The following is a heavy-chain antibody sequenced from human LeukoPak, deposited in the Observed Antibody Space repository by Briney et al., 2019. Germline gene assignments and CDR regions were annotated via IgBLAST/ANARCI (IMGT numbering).Heavy chain of an antibody. D-gene: IGHD1-26*01. J-gene: IGHJ4*02. V-gene: IGHV3-23*03. Sequence: GGSLRLSCAASGFTFSSYAMSWVRQAPGKGLEWVSVIYSGGSTYYADSVKGRFTISRDNSKNTLYLQMNSLRAEDTAVYYCASLGRIVGATTEVDYWGQGTLVTVSS. CDR2: IYSGGST. CDR1: GFTFSSYA. CDR3: ASLGRIVGATTEVDY.